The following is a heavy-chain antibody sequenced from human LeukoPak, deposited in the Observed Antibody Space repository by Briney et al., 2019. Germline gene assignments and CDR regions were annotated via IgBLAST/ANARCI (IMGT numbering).Heavy chain of an antibody. Sequence: ASVTVSCKASGYTFTSYYMHWVRQAPGQGLEWMAWISPNSGGTNYAPKFQGRVTMTRDTSISTAYMELSRLRSDDTAVYYCAREEGDHRSSGWYNSWGQGTLVTVSS. CDR1: GYTFTSYY. V-gene: IGHV1-2*02. CDR3: AREEGDHRSSGWYNS. J-gene: IGHJ5*01. CDR2: ISPNSGGT. D-gene: IGHD6-19*01.